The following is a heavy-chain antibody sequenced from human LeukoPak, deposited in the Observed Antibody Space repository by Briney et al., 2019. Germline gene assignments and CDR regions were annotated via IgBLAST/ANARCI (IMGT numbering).Heavy chain of an antibody. D-gene: IGHD2-2*01. Sequence: PGGSLRLSCAASGFTFSNAWMSWVRQAPGKGLEWVGRIKSKTDGGTTDYAAPVKGRFTISRDDLKNTLYLQMNSLKTEDTAVYYCTGVVPAAPIDYWGQGTLVTVSS. V-gene: IGHV3-15*01. CDR3: TGVVPAAPIDY. J-gene: IGHJ4*02. CDR1: GFTFSNAW. CDR2: IKSKTDGGTT.